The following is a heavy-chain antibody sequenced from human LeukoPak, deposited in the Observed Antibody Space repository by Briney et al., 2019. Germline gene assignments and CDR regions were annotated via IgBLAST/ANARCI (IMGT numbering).Heavy chain of an antibody. Sequence: ASVKVSCKASGLTLSTYAISWVRQAPGQGLEWMGGIIPMFGSAHYAQKFQDRVTITTEESTTIAYMELSSLRSEDTAVYYCASSPRIVGRLDYYYYMDVWGKGTTVTVSS. CDR1: GLTLSTYA. D-gene: IGHD6-6*01. CDR3: ASSPRIVGRLDYYYYMDV. J-gene: IGHJ6*03. CDR2: IIPMFGSA. V-gene: IGHV1-69*05.